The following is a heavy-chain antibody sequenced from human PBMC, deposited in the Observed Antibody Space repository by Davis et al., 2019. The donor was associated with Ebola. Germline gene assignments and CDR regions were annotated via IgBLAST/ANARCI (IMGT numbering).Heavy chain of an antibody. V-gene: IGHV3-33*01. J-gene: IGHJ6*02. D-gene: IGHD2/OR15-2a*01. CDR2: IWYDGSRE. CDR1: GFSFNTYG. CDR3: ARVIHFPGIGTDV. Sequence: GGSLRLSCAASGFSFNTYGMHWVRQAPGKGLEWLAVIWYDGSREFIADSMKGRFTISRDNAKNTLYLQMNSLRVEDTAVYHCARVIHFPGIGTDVWGQGATVTVSS.